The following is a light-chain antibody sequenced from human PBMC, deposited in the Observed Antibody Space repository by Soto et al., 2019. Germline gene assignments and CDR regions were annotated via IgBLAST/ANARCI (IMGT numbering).Light chain of an antibody. CDR1: SSNIGNND. J-gene: IGLJ3*02. CDR2: DNN. CDR3: ATWDSSLSVGV. V-gene: IGLV1-51*01. Sequence: QSVVTQPPSVSAAPGQTVTISCSGSSSNIGNNDVSWYQHLPGTAPKLIIYDNNKRLSGIPDRFSGSKSGTSATLDITGLRTGDEADYYCATWDSSLSVGVFGGGTKLTVL.